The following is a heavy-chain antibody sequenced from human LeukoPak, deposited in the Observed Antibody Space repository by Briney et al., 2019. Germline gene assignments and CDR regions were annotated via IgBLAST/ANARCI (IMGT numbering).Heavy chain of an antibody. V-gene: IGHV3-7*01. Sequence: QPGGSLRLSCAASGLSFSTYRMTWVRQAPGKGLECVANISPDGSDEDYVDTVKGRFTVSRDNAKSLVYLQMNSLRAADTAVYYCAKWNYAFDSWGRGALVTVSS. D-gene: IGHD3-16*01. CDR2: ISPDGSDE. J-gene: IGHJ4*02. CDR1: GLSFSTYR. CDR3: AKWNYAFDS.